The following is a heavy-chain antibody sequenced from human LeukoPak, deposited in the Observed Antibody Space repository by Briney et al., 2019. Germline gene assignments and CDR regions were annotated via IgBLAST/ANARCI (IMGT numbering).Heavy chain of an antibody. Sequence: PGGSLRLSCAASGFTVSNNYMSWVHQAPGKGLEWVSVIHSGGTTNYAGSVQGRFTISRDNSKTTVYLHMNSLRAEDTAVYYCARDSDSGYGPFASWGQGTLVTVSS. D-gene: IGHD5-12*01. CDR1: GFTVSNNY. V-gene: IGHV3-53*01. CDR3: ARDSDSGYGPFAS. J-gene: IGHJ4*02. CDR2: IHSGGTT.